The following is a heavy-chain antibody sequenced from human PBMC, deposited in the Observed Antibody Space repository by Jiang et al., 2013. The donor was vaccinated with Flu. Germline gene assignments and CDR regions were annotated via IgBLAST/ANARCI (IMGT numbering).Heavy chain of an antibody. V-gene: IGHV1-3*01. J-gene: IGHJ4*02. D-gene: IGHD6-13*01. CDR3: ARVKFFAAAGTTLGY. Sequence: EVKKPGASVKVSCKASGYTFTSYAMHWVRQAPGQRLEWMRWINAGNGNTKYSQKFQGRVTITRDTSASTAYMELSSLRSEDTAVYYCARVKFFAAAGTTLGYWGQGTLVTVSS. CDR1: GYTFTSYA. CDR2: INAGNGNT.